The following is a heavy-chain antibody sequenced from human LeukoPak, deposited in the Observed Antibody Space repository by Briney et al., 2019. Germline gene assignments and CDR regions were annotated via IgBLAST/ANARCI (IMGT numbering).Heavy chain of an antibody. CDR2: IYWNDDK. CDR3: AHSSYDYVWGSYRPYYFDY. D-gene: IGHD3-16*02. Sequence: ESGPTLVKPTQTLTLTCTFSGFSLSTSGVGVGWIRQPPGKALEWLALIYWNDDKRYSPSLKSRLTITKDTSKNQVVLTMTNMDPVDTATYYCAHSSYDYVWGSYRPYYFDYWGQGTLVTVSS. J-gene: IGHJ4*02. V-gene: IGHV2-5*01. CDR1: GFSLSTSGVG.